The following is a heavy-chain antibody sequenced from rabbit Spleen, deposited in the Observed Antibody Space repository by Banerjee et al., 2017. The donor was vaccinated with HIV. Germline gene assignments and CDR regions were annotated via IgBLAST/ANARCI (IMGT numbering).Heavy chain of an antibody. CDR1: GFSFSNGYY. CDR3: ARRNYGYYDL. V-gene: IGHV1S40*01. Sequence: QSLEESGGDLVKPGGTLTLTCKASGFSFSNGYYMCWVRQAPGKGLEWIGCISTGNGDTWYATWAKGRFTISKTSSTTVTLQMTSLTDADTATYFCARRNYGYYDLWGQGTLVTVS. CDR2: ISTGNGDT. J-gene: IGHJ3*01. D-gene: IGHD1-1*01.